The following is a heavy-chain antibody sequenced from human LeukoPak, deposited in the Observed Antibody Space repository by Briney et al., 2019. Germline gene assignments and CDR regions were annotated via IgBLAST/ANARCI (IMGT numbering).Heavy chain of an antibody. D-gene: IGHD2-15*01. CDR2: IYYSGST. V-gene: IGHV4-59*01. CDR3: ARALGGYHYYYYMDV. J-gene: IGHJ6*03. CDR1: GGSISSYY. Sequence: PSETLSLTCTVSGGSISSYYWSWIRQPPGKGLEWIGYIYYSGSTNYNPSLKSRVTISVDTSKNQFSLKLSSVTAADTAVYYCARALGGYHYYYYMDVWGKGTTVTVSS.